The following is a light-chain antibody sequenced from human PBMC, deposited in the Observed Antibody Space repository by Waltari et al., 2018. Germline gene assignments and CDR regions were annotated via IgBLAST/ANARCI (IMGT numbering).Light chain of an antibody. CDR2: AAS. Sequence: DIQMTQSPSSLSASVGDRITITCRASESIGRYLNWYQQRPGKAPKLLIYAASNLQSGAPSRFSGSGPGTAFTLTISSLQPEDSATYYCQQSYTSPYTFGQET. CDR1: ESIGRY. V-gene: IGKV1-39*01. CDR3: QQSYTSPYT. J-gene: IGKJ2*01.